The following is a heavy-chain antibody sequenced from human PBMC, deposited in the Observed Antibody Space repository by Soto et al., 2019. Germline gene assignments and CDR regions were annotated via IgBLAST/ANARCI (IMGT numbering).Heavy chain of an antibody. Sequence: SETLSLTCTVYGESFSRYYWSWIRQPPGKGLEWIGEINYSGSSNYSPSLKTRVTILVDTSNKEFSLKLTSVTAADTAVYYCARGIKYGDYSRWFDPWGPGTLVTVSS. CDR3: ARGIKYGDYSRWFDP. D-gene: IGHD4-17*01. CDR1: GESFSRYY. CDR2: INYSGSS. J-gene: IGHJ5*02. V-gene: IGHV4-34*01.